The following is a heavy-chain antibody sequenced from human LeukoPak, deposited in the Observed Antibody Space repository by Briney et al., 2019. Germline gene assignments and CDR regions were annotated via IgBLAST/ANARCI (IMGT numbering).Heavy chain of an antibody. CDR2: ISYDGSNK. J-gene: IGHJ6*02. Sequence: GGSLRLSCVASGFIFTSYTIHWVRQAPGKGLEWVAVISYDGSNKYFADSVKGRFTISRDNSKNTLFLQMNSLRGEDTAVYYCARDGNYYGSGRPYYYYGMGVWGQGTTVTVSS. CDR3: ARDGNYYGSGRPYYYYGMGV. D-gene: IGHD3-10*01. CDR1: GFIFTSYT. V-gene: IGHV3-30-3*01.